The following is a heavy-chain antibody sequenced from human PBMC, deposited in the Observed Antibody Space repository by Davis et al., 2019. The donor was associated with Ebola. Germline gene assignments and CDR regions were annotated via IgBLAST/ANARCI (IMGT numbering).Heavy chain of an antibody. V-gene: IGHV3-23*01. CDR3: ARDDYAHYQHWFDP. J-gene: IGHJ5*02. Sequence: GESLKISCAASGFTFSNYDMSWVRHVPGKGLEWVSTISASEGHTHYSDSVRGRFTISRDNSKTTVSLQMNSLRVEDTAVYYCARDDYAHYQHWFDPWGQGTLVTVSS. D-gene: IGHD4-17*01. CDR1: GFTFSNYD. CDR2: ISASEGHT.